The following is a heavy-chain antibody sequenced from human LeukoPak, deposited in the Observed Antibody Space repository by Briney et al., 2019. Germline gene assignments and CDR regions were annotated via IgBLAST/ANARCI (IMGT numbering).Heavy chain of an antibody. CDR2: IKPRGGST. D-gene: IGHD3-10*02. J-gene: IGHJ5*02. Sequence: ASVKVSCKASGYTFTNYYMHWVRQAPGQGLEWLGIIKPRGGSTTYAQRFEGRVIMTSDVSTSTVYLELISLKYDDTAVYYCARDRYTNFGRWFDPRGQGTQVIVSS. CDR3: ARDRYTNFGRWFDP. CDR1: GYTFTNYY. V-gene: IGHV1-46*01.